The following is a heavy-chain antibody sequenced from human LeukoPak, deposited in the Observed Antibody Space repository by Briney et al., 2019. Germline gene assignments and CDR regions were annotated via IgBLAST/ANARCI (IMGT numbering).Heavy chain of an antibody. CDR3: ARTNTPGVSRYFDAPFFDY. CDR1: GGSISSYY. Sequence: SETLSLTCTVSGGSISSYYWSWIRQPPGKGLEWIGYIYYSGSTNYNPSLKSRVTISVDTSKNQFSLKLSSVTAADTAVYYCARTNTPGVSRYFDAPFFDYWGQGTLVTVSS. J-gene: IGHJ4*02. D-gene: IGHD3-9*01. CDR2: IYYSGST. V-gene: IGHV4-59*01.